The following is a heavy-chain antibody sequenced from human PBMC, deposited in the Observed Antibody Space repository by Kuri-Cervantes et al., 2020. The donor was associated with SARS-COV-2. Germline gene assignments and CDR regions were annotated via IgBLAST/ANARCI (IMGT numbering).Heavy chain of an antibody. J-gene: IGHJ3*02. V-gene: IGHV1-8*03. D-gene: IGHD3-10*01. Sequence: ASVKDSCKASGYTFTSYDINWVRQATGQGPEWMGWMNPNSGNTGYAQKFQGRVTITRNTSISTAYMELSSLRSEDTAVYYCARGGAHDAFDIWGQGKMVTVSS. CDR2: MNPNSGNT. CDR3: ARGGAHDAFDI. CDR1: GYTFTSYD.